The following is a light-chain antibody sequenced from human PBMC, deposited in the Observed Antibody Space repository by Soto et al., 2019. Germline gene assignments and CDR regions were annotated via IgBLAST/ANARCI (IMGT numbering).Light chain of an antibody. V-gene: IGKV1-5*03. J-gene: IGKJ4*01. CDR2: NAS. CDR3: QQYNTSSLT. CDR1: QSISTW. Sequence: DIQMTQSPSTLSSSVGDRVTITCRASQSISTWLAWYQQKPGKAPKLLIYNASSLESGVPSRFSGSGSGTEFALTISRLQPDDLASYYCQQYNTSSLTFGGGTKVEIK.